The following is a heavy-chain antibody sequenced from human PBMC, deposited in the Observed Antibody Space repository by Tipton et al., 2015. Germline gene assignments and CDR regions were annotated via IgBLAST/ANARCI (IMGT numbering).Heavy chain of an antibody. V-gene: IGHV3-43*01. CDR2: ITWDGDNT. J-gene: IGHJ6*02. CDR1: GFTFEDYT. Sequence: SLRLSCAASGFTFEDYTMHWVRQAPGKGLEWVSLITWDGDNTYYADSVKGRFTISRDNSKYSLYLQMNSLTAEDTAFYYCARGSASPYYYYGMDVWGQGTTVTVSS. D-gene: IGHD2-2*01. CDR3: ARGSASPYYYYGMDV.